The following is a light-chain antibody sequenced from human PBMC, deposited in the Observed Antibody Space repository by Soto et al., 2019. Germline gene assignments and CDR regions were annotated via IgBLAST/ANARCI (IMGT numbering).Light chain of an antibody. CDR1: QSVSSN. CDR3: QQYDNWPRT. V-gene: IGKV3-15*01. J-gene: IGKJ1*01. Sequence: EIVMAQSPATLSVSGGERATLSCRASQSVSSNLAWYQQKPGQAPRLLIYGASNRATGVSARFSGSGSGTEFTLTFSSLQSEDFAVYYCQQYDNWPRTFGQGTKVDIK. CDR2: GAS.